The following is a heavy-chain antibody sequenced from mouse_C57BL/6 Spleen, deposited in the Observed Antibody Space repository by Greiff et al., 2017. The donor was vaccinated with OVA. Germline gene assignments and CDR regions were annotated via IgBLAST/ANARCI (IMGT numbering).Heavy chain of an antibody. CDR3: TRAGRGVEGDY. J-gene: IGHJ2*01. V-gene: IGHV1-82*01. Sequence: VQLQQSGPELVKPGASLTLSCTASGYAFSSSWMNWVKRRPGEGLEWFGRIYPGDGDTNYNGKFKGKATLTADKSSSTAFMQLSSLTSEDSAVYYGTRAGRGVEGDYWGQGTTLTVSS. CDR1: GYAFSSSW. D-gene: IGHD1-1*02. CDR2: IYPGDGDT.